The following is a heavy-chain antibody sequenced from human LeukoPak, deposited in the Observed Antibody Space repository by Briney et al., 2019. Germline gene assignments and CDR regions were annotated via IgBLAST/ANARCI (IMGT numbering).Heavy chain of an antibody. Sequence: PAASLSLSCSPSGFTFKEYGLSWVRPAPRKGLAWVSTINENARNTHYADSVQGRFTISRDNSKNTLLLQMNSLRVDDTALYYCTKGDGGWYPIDYWGQGTLVIVSS. J-gene: IGHJ4*02. CDR3: TKGDGGWYPIDY. D-gene: IGHD6-19*01. CDR1: GFTFKEYG. V-gene: IGHV3-23*01. CDR2: INENARNT.